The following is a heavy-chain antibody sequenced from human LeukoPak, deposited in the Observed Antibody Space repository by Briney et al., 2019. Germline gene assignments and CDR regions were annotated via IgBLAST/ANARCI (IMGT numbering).Heavy chain of an antibody. D-gene: IGHD2-15*01. CDR2: IRSKANSYAT. Sequence: GGSLRLSCAASGFTFSGSAMRWVRQASGKGLEWVGRIRSKANSYATAYAASVKGRFTISRDDSKNTAYLQMNSLKTEDTAVYYCTRPKNLGYCSGGSCYYFDYWGQGTLVTVSS. CDR1: GFTFSGSA. V-gene: IGHV3-73*01. CDR3: TRPKNLGYCSGGSCYYFDY. J-gene: IGHJ4*02.